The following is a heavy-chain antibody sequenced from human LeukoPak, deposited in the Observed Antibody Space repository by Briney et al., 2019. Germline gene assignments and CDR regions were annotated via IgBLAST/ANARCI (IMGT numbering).Heavy chain of an antibody. J-gene: IGHJ4*02. V-gene: IGHV4-34*01. Sequence: PSETLSLTCAVYGGSFSGYYWSWIRQPPGEGLEWIGEINHSGSTNYNPSLKSRVTISVDTSKNQFSLKLSSVTAADTAVYYCARGGIALGWWGQGTLVTVSS. CDR1: GGSFSGYY. D-gene: IGHD6-13*01. CDR2: INHSGST. CDR3: ARGGIALGW.